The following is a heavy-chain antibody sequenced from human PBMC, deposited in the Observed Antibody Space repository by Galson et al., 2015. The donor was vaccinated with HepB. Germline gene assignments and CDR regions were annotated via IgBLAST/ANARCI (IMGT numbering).Heavy chain of an antibody. Sequence: SLRLSCAASGFDFSSYSMNWVRQAPGKGLEWVSHISSSSRSMSYEDSVKGRFIISRDNAKNSLYLQMNSLRDDDTAVYYCVGSGYYSYAMDVWGQGTTVTVSS. CDR2: ISSSSRSM. CDR1: GFDFSSYS. D-gene: IGHD3-16*01. J-gene: IGHJ6*02. CDR3: VGSGYYSYAMDV. V-gene: IGHV3-48*02.